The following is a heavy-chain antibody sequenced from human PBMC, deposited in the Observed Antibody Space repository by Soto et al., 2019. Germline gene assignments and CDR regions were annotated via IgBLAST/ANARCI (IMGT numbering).Heavy chain of an antibody. CDR1: GFSVNNND. CDR3: ARAHSTGWHYFDY. J-gene: IGHJ4*02. Sequence: TGGSLRLSCATTGFSVNNNDMSWVRLAPGKGLEWVSLIYSSGSIKYADSVKGRFTISRDNSKNTLYLHINSLKVDDTAMYYCARAHSTGWHYFDYWGPGTLVTVSS. V-gene: IGHV3-66*01. D-gene: IGHD6-19*01. CDR2: IYSSGSI.